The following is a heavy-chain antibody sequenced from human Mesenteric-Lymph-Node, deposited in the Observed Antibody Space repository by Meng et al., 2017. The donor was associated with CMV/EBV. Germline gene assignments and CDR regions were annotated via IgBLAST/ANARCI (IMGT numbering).Heavy chain of an antibody. CDR1: GFTFSSYE. D-gene: IGHD2-2*01. CDR2: ISSSSSTI. V-gene: IGHV3-48*03. Sequence: GESLKISCEASGFTFSSYEMNWVRQAPGKGLEWVSYISSSSSTIYYADSVKGRFTISRDNAKNSLYLQMNSLRAEDTAVYYCARDKSPVVPAAYNWFDPWGQGTLVTVSS. CDR3: ARDKSPVVPAAYNWFDP. J-gene: IGHJ5*02.